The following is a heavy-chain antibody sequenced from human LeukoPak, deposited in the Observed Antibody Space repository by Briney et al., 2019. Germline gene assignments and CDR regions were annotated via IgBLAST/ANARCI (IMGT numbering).Heavy chain of an antibody. CDR1: GVTVSSNY. Sequence: GGSLRLSCAASGVTVSSNYMSWVRQAPGKGLEWVSVIYSGGSTYYADSVKGRFTISRDNSKNTLYLQMNSLRAEDTAVYYCARSGDYDPLAFDYWGQGTLVTVSS. CDR3: ARSGDYDPLAFDY. V-gene: IGHV3-53*01. CDR2: IYSGGST. D-gene: IGHD4-17*01. J-gene: IGHJ4*02.